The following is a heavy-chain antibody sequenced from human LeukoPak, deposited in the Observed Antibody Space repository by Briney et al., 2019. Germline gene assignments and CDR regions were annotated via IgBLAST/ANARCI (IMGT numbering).Heavy chain of an antibody. CDR1: GYTFTCYY. Sequence: ASVKVSCKASGYTFTCYYMHWVRQAPGQGLEWMGWINPNSGGTNYAQKFQGRVTMTRDTSISTAYMELSRLRSDDTAVYYCARDRIYGSGSWRYWGQGTLVTVSS. CDR3: ARDRIYGSGSWRY. V-gene: IGHV1-2*02. D-gene: IGHD3-10*01. CDR2: INPNSGGT. J-gene: IGHJ4*02.